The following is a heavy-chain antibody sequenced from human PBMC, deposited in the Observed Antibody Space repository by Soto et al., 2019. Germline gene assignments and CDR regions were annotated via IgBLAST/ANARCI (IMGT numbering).Heavy chain of an antibody. CDR2: ISGSGGST. CDR3: AKMARVNYDSSGYYRSAFDI. J-gene: IGHJ3*02. Sequence: TGGSLRLSCAASGFTFSSYAMSWVRQAPGKGLEWVSAISGSGGSTYYADSVKGRFTISRDNSKNTLYLQMNSLRAEDTAVYYCAKMARVNYDSSGYYRSAFDIWGQGTMVTVSS. V-gene: IGHV3-23*01. D-gene: IGHD3-22*01. CDR1: GFTFSSYA.